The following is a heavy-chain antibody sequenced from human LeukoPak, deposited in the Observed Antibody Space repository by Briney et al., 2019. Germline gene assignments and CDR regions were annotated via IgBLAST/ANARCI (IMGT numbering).Heavy chain of an antibody. V-gene: IGHV3-43*01. CDR2: ISLDGNNA. J-gene: IGHJ4*02. CDR3: AKGRRRGYAYGTIDS. D-gene: IGHD5-18*01. Sequence: GGSLRLSCAASGLTFTNYWMTWVRQAPGKGLEWVSLISLDGNNAYYADSVRGRFTISRDNSKNFLYLQMNSLTSEDTALYYCAKGRRRGYAYGTIDSWGQGTLVTVSS. CDR1: GLTFTNYW.